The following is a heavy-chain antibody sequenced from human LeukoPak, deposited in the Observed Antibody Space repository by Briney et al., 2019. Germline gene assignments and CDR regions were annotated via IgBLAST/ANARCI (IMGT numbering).Heavy chain of an antibody. V-gene: IGHV1-8*01. D-gene: IGHD3-10*01. CDR2: MNPSSGNT. CDR1: GYTFTSYD. Sequence: ASVKVLFKGSGYTFTSYDIHWVRPANGTGLGWEGRMNPSSGNTGYAQKFQGRVTMTRNTSISTAYMELSSLRSEDTAVYYCARGRGFGESRPRVFDYWGQGTLVTVSS. J-gene: IGHJ4*02. CDR3: ARGRGFGESRPRVFDY.